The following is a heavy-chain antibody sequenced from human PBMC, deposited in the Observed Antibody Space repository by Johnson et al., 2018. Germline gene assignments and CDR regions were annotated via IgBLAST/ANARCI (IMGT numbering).Heavy chain of an antibody. CDR1: GYTFINYG. CDR3: AKWSGASPHYYMDV. Sequence: QLVQSGGGVVQPGRSLRLSCVASGYTFINYGMHWVRQAPGKGLEWVAATTSSDGSKKDYVDSVKGRFTISRDNSKKPVYLQMNSLRVEDTAVYYCAKWSGASPHYYMDVWGKGTTVTVSS. D-gene: IGHD3/OR15-3a*01. CDR2: TSSDGSKK. V-gene: IGHV3-30*18. J-gene: IGHJ6*03.